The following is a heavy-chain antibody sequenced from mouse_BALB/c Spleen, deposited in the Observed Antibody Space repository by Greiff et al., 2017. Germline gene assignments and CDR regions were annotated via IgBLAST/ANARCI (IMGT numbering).Heavy chain of an antibody. CDR2: INPSTGYT. CDR1: GYTFTSYW. J-gene: IGHJ4*01. V-gene: IGHV1-7*01. CDR3: ASAYYAMDY. Sequence: VQLQQSGAELAKPGASVKMSCKASGYTFTSYWMHWVKQRPGQGLEWIGYINPSTGYTEYNQKFKDKATLTADKSSSTAYMQLSSLTSEDSAVYYCASAYYAMDYWGQGTSVTVSS.